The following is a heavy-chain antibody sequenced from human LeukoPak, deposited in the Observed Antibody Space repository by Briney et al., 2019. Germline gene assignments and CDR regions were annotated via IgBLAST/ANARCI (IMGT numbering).Heavy chain of an antibody. CDR3: ASPNSSGYYHPFYFDY. Sequence: SVKVSCKASGGTFSSYAISWVRQAPGQGLEWMGGIIPIFGTANYAQKFQGRVTITTDESTSTAYMELSSLRSEDTAVYYCASPNSSGYYHPFYFDYWGQGTLVTVSS. V-gene: IGHV1-69*05. CDR2: IIPIFGTA. CDR1: GGTFSSYA. D-gene: IGHD3-22*01. J-gene: IGHJ4*02.